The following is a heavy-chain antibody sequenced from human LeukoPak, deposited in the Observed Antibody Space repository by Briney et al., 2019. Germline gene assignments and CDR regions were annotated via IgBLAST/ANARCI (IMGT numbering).Heavy chain of an antibody. CDR3: AGGGPTNFDY. V-gene: IGHV4-59*08. D-gene: IGHD3-16*01. CDR2: IYYSGNT. Sequence: PSETLSLTCNVSGGSISSHYWGWIRQPPGKGLEWIGYIYYSGNTNYNPSLKRRVTMSVDTSKTKFSLKLSSVTAADTAVYYCAGGGPTNFDYWGQGTLVTVSS. CDR1: GGSISSHY. J-gene: IGHJ4*02.